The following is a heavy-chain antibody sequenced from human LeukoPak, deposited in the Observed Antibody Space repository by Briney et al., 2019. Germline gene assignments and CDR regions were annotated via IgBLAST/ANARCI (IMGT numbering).Heavy chain of an antibody. D-gene: IGHD2-21*02. J-gene: IGHJ5*02. CDR1: GYTYTSYY. V-gene: IGHV1-46*01. Sequence: ASVKVSCKASGYTYTSYYMHWVRQPPGQGVAWMGIINPSGSSTSYAQKFQGRVTMTRDTSTSTVYMEPSSLRSEDTAVYYCARRLWAYCGGDCYAQFFDPWGQGTLVTVSS. CDR3: ARRLWAYCGGDCYAQFFDP. CDR2: INPSGSST.